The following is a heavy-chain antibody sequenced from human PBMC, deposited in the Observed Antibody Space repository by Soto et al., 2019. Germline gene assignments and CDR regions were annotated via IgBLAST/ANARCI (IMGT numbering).Heavy chain of an antibody. D-gene: IGHD5-12*01. V-gene: IGHV3-48*03. CDR2: ISDGGNII. Sequence: EVQLVESGGGLVQPGGSLRLSCGASGFTFSSYEMNWVRQAPGKGLEWVSYISDGGNIIYYADSVKGRFTISRDNAKNSLYLQMTSLRPEDTAVYFCARDQWHVVATTGAMDVWGKGTTVTVSS. CDR3: ARDQWHVVATTGAMDV. J-gene: IGHJ6*04. CDR1: GFTFSSYE.